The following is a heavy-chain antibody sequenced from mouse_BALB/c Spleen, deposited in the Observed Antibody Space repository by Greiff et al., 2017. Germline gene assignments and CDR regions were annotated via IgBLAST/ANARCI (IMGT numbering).Heavy chain of an antibody. CDR1: GYSITSGYY. CDR3: ATLLPNFDY. V-gene: IGHV3-6*02. Sequence: EVKLMESGPGLVKPSQSLSLTCSVTGYSITSGYYWNWIRQFPGNKLEWMGYISYDGSNNYNPSLKNRISITRDTSKNQFFLKLNSVTTEDTATYYCATLLPNFDYWGQGTTLTVSS. CDR2: ISYDGSN. D-gene: IGHD1-1*01. J-gene: IGHJ2*01.